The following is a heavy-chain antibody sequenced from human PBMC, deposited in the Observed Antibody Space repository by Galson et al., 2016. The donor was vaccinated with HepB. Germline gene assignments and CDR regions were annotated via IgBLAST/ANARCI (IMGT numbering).Heavy chain of an antibody. J-gene: IGHJ4*02. CDR1: GFSFSNYG. D-gene: IGHD1-26*01. CDR2: IWYDGSNK. CDR3: AKDYSGSYPIYYFYY. V-gene: IGHV3-33*06. Sequence: SLRLSCAASGFSFSNYGMHWVRQAPGKGLEWVAVIWYDGSNKYYADSVKGRLTISRDNSKNTLYLQMNSLRAEDTAVYFCAKDYSGSYPIYYFYYWGQGTLVTVSS.